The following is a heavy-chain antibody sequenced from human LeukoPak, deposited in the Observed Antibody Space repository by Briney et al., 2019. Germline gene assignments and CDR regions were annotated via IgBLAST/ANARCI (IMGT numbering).Heavy chain of an antibody. D-gene: IGHD3-22*01. CDR2: ISSSSSTI. V-gene: IGHV3-48*01. CDR1: GFTFSSYS. CDR3: AKEEGYYYDSSGNYDY. Sequence: GGSLRLSCAASGFTFSSYSMNWVRQAPGKGLEWVSYISSSSSTIYYADSVKGRFTISRDNSKNTLYLQMNSLRAEDTAVYYCAKEEGYYYDSSGNYDYWGQGTLVTVSS. J-gene: IGHJ4*02.